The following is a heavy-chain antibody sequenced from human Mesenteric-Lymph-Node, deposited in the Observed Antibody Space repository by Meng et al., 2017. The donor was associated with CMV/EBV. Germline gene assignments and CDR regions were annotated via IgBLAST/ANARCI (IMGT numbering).Heavy chain of an antibody. CDR3: ARAPDYDFWSGPFDY. V-gene: IGHV4-39*07. CDR2: ISYSGTT. J-gene: IGHJ4*02. CDR1: GGSITNNNYF. Sequence: SETLSLTCTVSGGSITNNNYFWGWICQPPGKGLEWIGSISYSGTTYYNPSLNSRVTISEDTSKNQFSLKLTSVTAADTAVYYCARAPDYDFWSGPFDYWGQGTLVTVSS. D-gene: IGHD3-3*01.